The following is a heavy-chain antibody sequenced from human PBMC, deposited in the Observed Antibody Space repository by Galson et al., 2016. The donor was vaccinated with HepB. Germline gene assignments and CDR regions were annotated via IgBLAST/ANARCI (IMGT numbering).Heavy chain of an antibody. CDR3: ARDSGVTAARTSFLFES. J-gene: IGHJ4*02. D-gene: IGHD2/OR15-2a*01. Sequence: SETLSLTCVVSGGSISIGNWYSWVRQPPGKGLEWIGEIHHSGNTNYNSSLKSRVAMSADKSKNQFSLKLSLVTAADTAVYYCARDSGVTAARTSFLFESWGQGTLVTVSS. V-gene: IGHV4-4*02. CDR1: GGSISIGNW. CDR2: IHHSGNT.